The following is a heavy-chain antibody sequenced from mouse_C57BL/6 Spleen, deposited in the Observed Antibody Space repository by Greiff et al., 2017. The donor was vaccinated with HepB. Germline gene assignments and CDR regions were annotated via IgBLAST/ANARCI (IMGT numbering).Heavy chain of an antibody. V-gene: IGHV14-3*01. D-gene: IGHD2-4*01. Sequence: EVQLQQSVAELVRPGASVKLSCTASGFNIKNTYMHWVKQRPEQGLEWIGRIDPANGNTKYAPKFQGKATITADTSSNTAYLQLSSLTSEDTAIYYCARSPLIYYDYDGDDYFDYWGQGTTLTVSS. CDR1: GFNIKNTY. CDR2: IDPANGNT. CDR3: ARSPLIYYDYDGDDYFDY. J-gene: IGHJ2*01.